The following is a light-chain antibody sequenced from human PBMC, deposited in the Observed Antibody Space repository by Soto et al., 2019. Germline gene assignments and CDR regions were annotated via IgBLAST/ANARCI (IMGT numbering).Light chain of an antibody. J-gene: IGKJ1*01. CDR2: WAS. CDR3: QQYYSTPPWT. CDR1: QSVLYSSNNKNY. Sequence: DIVMTQSPDSLAVSLGERATINCKSSQSVLYSSNNKNYLAWYQQKPGQPHKLLIYWASTRESGVPDRFSGSGSGTDFPLTISSLQAEDVAVYYCQQYYSTPPWTFGQGTKVEIK. V-gene: IGKV4-1*01.